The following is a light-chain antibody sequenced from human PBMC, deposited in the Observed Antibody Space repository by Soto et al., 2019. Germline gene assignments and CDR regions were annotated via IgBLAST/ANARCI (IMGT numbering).Light chain of an antibody. J-gene: IGKJ2*01. CDR1: QSVSSSS. CDR3: QQYGSSPPKYT. CDR2: GAS. Sequence: EIVLTQSPGTLSLSPGERATLSCRASQSVSSSSLAWYQQKPGQAPRRLLYGASSRATGIPDRFSGSGSGTDFTLTISRLEPEDFAVYYCQQYGSSPPKYTFGQGTKLEIK. V-gene: IGKV3-20*01.